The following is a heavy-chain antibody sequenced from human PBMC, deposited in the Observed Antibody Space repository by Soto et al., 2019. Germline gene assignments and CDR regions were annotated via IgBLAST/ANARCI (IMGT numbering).Heavy chain of an antibody. CDR1: GYTFTSYA. Sequence: GASVKVSCKASGYTFTSYAIHWVRQAPGQRLEWMGWINAGNGNTKYSQKFQDRVTITRDTSASTAYMELSSLRSEDTAIYYCTRPLGYCSGGSCFPFDLWGQGTLVTVSS. CDR3: TRPLGYCSGGSCFPFDL. D-gene: IGHD2-15*01. J-gene: IGHJ4*02. V-gene: IGHV1-3*01. CDR2: INAGNGNT.